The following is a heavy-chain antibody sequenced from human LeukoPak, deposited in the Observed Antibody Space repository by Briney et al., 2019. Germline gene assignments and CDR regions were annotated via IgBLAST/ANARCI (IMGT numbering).Heavy chain of an antibody. V-gene: IGHV3-21*01. CDR2: ISSSSSYI. D-gene: IGHD6-19*01. CDR3: ARVSGAVAGFDFDY. Sequence: GGSLRLSCAASGFTFSSYSMTWVRQAPGKGLEWVSSISSSSSYIYYADSVKGRFTISRDNAKNSLYLQMNSLRAEDTAVYYCARVSGAVAGFDFDYWGQGTLVTVSS. CDR1: GFTFSSYS. J-gene: IGHJ4*02.